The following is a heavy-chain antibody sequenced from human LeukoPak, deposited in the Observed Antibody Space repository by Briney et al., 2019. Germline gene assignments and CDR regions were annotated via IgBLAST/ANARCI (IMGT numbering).Heavy chain of an antibody. Sequence: ASVKVSCKVSGYTLTELSMHWVRQAPGKGLEWMGGFDPEDGETIYAQKFQGRVTMTEDTSTDTAYMELNSLRSEDTAVYYCATVLEWLSGGWFDPWGQGTLVTVSS. V-gene: IGHV1-24*01. J-gene: IGHJ5*02. CDR3: ATVLEWLSGGWFDP. CDR1: GYTLTELS. CDR2: FDPEDGET. D-gene: IGHD3-3*01.